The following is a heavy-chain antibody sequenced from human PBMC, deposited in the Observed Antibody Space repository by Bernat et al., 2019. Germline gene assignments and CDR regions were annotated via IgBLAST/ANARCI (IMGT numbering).Heavy chain of an antibody. CDR2: ISSSSSYI. V-gene: IGHV3-21*05. J-gene: IGHJ6*03. Sequence: EVQLVESGGGLVKPGGSLRLSCAASGFTFSSYSMNWVRQAPGKGLEWVSYISSSSSYIYYADSVKGRFTISRDNAKNSLYLQMNSLRAEDTAVYYCARETTTVTTLAHYYYYMDVWGKGTTVTVSS. CDR1: GFTFSSYS. D-gene: IGHD4-17*01. CDR3: ARETTTVTTLAHYYYYMDV.